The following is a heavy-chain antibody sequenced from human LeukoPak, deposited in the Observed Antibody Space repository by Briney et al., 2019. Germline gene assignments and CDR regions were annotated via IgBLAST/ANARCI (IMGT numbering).Heavy chain of an antibody. CDR1: GDSISSTIYY. V-gene: IGHV4-39*07. J-gene: IGHJ6*03. Sequence: PSETLSLTCTVSGDSISSTIYYWGWIRQSPGRGLEWLGTVYYTGSTDYNPSLETRVTISVDTSKNQLSLNLRSVTAADTAVYYCARSNNGGESYYFYYMDVWGKGTTVTVSS. CDR2: VYYTGST. CDR3: ARSNNGGESYYFYYMDV. D-gene: IGHD3-16*01.